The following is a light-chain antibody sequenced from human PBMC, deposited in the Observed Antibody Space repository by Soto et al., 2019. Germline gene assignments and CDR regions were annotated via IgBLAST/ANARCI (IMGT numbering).Light chain of an antibody. CDR2: GAS. V-gene: IGKV3D-20*02. CDR3: QQRGNWPPTWT. CDR1: QSVRSSY. J-gene: IGKJ1*01. Sequence: EIVFAQSPGTLSLSPGERATLSCRASQSVRSSYFAWYQQKPGQAPRLLIYGASSRATGIPDRFSGSGSGTDFTLTISSLEPEDFAVYYCQQRGNWPPTWTFGQGTKVDIK.